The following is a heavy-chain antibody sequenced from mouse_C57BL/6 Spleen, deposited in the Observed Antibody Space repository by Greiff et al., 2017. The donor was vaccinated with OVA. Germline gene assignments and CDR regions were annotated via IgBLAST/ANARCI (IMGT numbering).Heavy chain of an antibody. CDR3: ARARPSLYYGSPFDV. V-gene: IGHV1-55*01. CDR1: GYTFTSYW. CDR2: IYPGSGST. D-gene: IGHD1-1*01. J-gene: IGHJ1*03. Sequence: QVQLQQPGAELVKPGASVKMSCKASGYTFTSYWITCVKQRPGQGLEWIGDIYPGSGSTNYNEKFKSKATLTVDTSSSTAYMQLSSLTSEDSAVYYCARARPSLYYGSPFDVWGTGTTVTVSS.